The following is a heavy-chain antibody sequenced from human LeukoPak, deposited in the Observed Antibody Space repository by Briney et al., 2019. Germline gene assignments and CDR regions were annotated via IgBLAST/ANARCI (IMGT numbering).Heavy chain of an antibody. D-gene: IGHD3-22*01. Sequence: PSETLSLTCTVSGGSISTNYWSWIRQPAGKGLEWIGRIYNSGNTNYSPSLESRVTMSADTSKNRFSLKLSSVTAADTAVYYCARGTFDSSGYYLFDYWGQGTLVTVS. J-gene: IGHJ4*02. CDR3: ARGTFDSSGYYLFDY. V-gene: IGHV4-4*07. CDR1: GGSISTNY. CDR2: IYNSGNT.